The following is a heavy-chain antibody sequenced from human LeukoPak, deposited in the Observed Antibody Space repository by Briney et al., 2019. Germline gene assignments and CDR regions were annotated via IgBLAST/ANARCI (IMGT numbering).Heavy chain of an antibody. D-gene: IGHD3-10*01. CDR3: ARARRMAGRITMVRGVIIGIPFDY. Sequence: GGSLRLSCAASGFTVSSNYMSWVRQAPGKGLEWVSVIYSGGSTYYADSVKGRFTISRDNSKNTLYLQMNSLRAEDTAVYYCARARRMAGRITMVRGVIIGIPFDYWGQGTLVTVSS. CDR1: GFTVSSNY. CDR2: IYSGGST. V-gene: IGHV3-53*01. J-gene: IGHJ4*02.